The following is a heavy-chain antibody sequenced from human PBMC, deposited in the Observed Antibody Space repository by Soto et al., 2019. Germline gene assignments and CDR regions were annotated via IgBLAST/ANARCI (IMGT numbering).Heavy chain of an antibody. D-gene: IGHD6-13*01. Sequence: PGESLKISCMGSGYNFDTYWINWVRQTPGKGLEWMGRIDPIDSKTKYSPSLEGHITISVDKSISTTYLQWSSLKALDTAIYYCARRIAAASGYYYYAFDVWGQGTAVTVSS. CDR1: GYNFDTYW. J-gene: IGHJ6*02. CDR3: ARRIAAASGYYYYAFDV. CDR2: IDPIDSKT. V-gene: IGHV5-10-1*01.